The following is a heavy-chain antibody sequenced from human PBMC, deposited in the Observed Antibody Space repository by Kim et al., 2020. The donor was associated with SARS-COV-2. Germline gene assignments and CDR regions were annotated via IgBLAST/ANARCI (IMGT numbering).Heavy chain of an antibody. V-gene: IGHV1-24*01. Sequence: ASVKVSCKVSGYTLTELSMRWVRQAPGKGLEWMGGFDPEDGETIYAQKFQGRVTMTEDTSTDTAYMELSSLRSEDTAVYYCATTTAYSSSSWFDPWGQGTLVTVSS. CDR3: ATTTAYSSSSWFDP. CDR2: FDPEDGET. D-gene: IGHD6-6*01. CDR1: GYTLTELS. J-gene: IGHJ5*02.